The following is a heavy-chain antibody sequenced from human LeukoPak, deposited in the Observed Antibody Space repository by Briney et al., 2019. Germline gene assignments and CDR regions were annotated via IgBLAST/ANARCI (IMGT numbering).Heavy chain of an antibody. J-gene: IGHJ4*02. V-gene: IGHV3-21*01. Sequence: GGSLRLSCAASGFTFSSYNMNWVRQAPGKGLEWVSSISSSSSYIYYADSVKGRFTISRDNAKNSLYLQMNSLRAEDTAVYYCARGFAHITGPFDYWGQGTLVTVSS. D-gene: IGHD3-3*01. CDR1: GFTFSSYN. CDR3: ARGFAHITGPFDY. CDR2: ISSSSSYI.